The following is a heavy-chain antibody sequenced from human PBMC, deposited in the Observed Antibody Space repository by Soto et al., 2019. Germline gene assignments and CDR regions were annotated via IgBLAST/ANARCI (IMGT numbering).Heavy chain of an antibody. D-gene: IGHD2-2*01. V-gene: IGHV3-23*01. J-gene: IGHJ5*02. CDR1: GFTFSSYA. Sequence: GGSLRLSCAASGFTFSSYAMSWVRQAPGKGLEWVSAISGSGGSTYYADSVKGRFTISRDNSKNTLYLQMNSLRAEDTAVYYCAKGPAQNYQLPKGWFDPWGQGTLVTVSS. CDR3: AKGPAQNYQLPKGWFDP. CDR2: ISGSGGST.